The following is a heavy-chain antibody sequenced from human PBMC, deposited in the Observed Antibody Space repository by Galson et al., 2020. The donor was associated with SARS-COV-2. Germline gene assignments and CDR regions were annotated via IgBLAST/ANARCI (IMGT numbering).Heavy chain of an antibody. V-gene: IGHV4-31*03. Sequence: ASETLSLTCTVSGGSISSGGYYWSWIRQHPGKGLEWIGYIYYSGSTYYNPSLKSRVTISVDTSKNQFSLKLSSVTAADTAVYYCARTIRYFDWLLSGGRFDPWGQGTLVTVSS. CDR1: GGSISSGGYY. CDR2: IYYSGST. CDR3: ARTIRYFDWLLSGGRFDP. J-gene: IGHJ5*02. D-gene: IGHD3-9*01.